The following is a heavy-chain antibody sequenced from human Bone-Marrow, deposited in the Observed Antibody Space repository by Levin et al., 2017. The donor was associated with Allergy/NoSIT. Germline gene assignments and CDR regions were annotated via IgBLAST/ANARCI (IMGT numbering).Heavy chain of an antibody. V-gene: IGHV3-30*18. D-gene: IGHD5-12*01. CDR3: AKDKFSGYKSIDS. CDR1: GFTFSNFG. J-gene: IGHJ4*02. CDR2: IPDDGSYE. Sequence: SLRLSCAASGFTFSNFGMHWVRQAPGKGLEWVAVIPDDGSYEYSADSVKGRFTISRDNSKNTLHLQMNNLRVEDTAVYYCAKDKFSGYKSIDSWGQGTLVTVSS.